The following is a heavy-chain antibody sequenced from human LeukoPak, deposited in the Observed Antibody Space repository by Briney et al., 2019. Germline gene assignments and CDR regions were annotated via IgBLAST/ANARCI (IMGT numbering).Heavy chain of an antibody. Sequence: GEALKLSCEGSGYSFNNYWLVWVRQMPGEGLEWMGIIYPGVSDTRYSPSFQGLVTISVDKSISTAYLQWSSLKASDTAMYYCARRLTTATFDYWGQGTLVTVSS. CDR1: GYSFNNYW. D-gene: IGHD4-11*01. CDR2: IYPGVSDT. J-gene: IGHJ4*02. V-gene: IGHV5-51*01. CDR3: ARRLTTATFDY.